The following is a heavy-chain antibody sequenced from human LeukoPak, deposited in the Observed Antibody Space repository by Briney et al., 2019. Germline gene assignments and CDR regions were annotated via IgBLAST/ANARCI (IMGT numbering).Heavy chain of an antibody. J-gene: IGHJ6*02. D-gene: IGHD3-3*01. CDR1: GGSFSGYY. CDR2: INHSGST. V-gene: IGHV4-34*01. Sequence: SETLSLTCAVYGGSFSGYYWSWIRQPPGKGLEWIGEINHSGSTNYNPSLKSRVTISVDTSKNQFSLKLSSVTAADTAVYYCARGNWSGYYYYYYGMDVWGQGTTVTVSS. CDR3: ARGNWSGYYYYYYGMDV.